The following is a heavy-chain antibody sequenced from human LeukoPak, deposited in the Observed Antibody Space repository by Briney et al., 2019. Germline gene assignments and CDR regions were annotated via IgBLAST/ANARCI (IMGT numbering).Heavy chain of an antibody. V-gene: IGHV1-69*05. CDR2: IIPIFGTA. CDR1: GGTFSSYA. D-gene: IGHD3-22*01. J-gene: IGHJ4*02. Sequence: ASVKVSCKASGGTFSSYAISWVRQAPGQGLEWMGGIIPIFGTANYAQKFQGRDTITTDESTSTAYMELSSLRSEDTAVYYCARDRLPYYYNSSGYYPFDYWGQGTLVTVSS. CDR3: ARDRLPYYYNSSGYYPFDY.